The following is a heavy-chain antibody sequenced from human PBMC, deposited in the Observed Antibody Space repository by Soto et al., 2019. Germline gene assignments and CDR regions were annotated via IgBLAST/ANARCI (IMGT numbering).Heavy chain of an antibody. CDR1: VYSFTDYH. V-gene: IGHV1-2*04. CDR3: ARGDSTDCSNGVCSFFYNHDMDV. CDR2: INPKSGGT. D-gene: IGHD2-8*01. Sequence: ASVKVSCKASVYSFTDYHIHWVRQAPGQGLEWLGRINPKSGGTSTAQKFQGWVTMTTDTSISTASMELTRLTSDDTAIYYCARGDSTDCSNGVCSFFYNHDMDVWGQGITVTVSS. J-gene: IGHJ6*02.